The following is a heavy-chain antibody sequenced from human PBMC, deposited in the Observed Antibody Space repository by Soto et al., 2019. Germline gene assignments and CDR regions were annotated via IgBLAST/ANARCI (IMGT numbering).Heavy chain of an antibody. CDR1: GGSISSGGYY. CDR2: IYYSGST. D-gene: IGHD2-15*01. Sequence: PSETLSLTCTVSGGSISSGGYYWSWIRQHPGKGLEWIGYIYYSGSTNYNPSLKSRVTISVDTSKNQFSLKLSSVTAADTAVYYCASSVGYCSGGSCYRGSFDYWGQGTLVTVSS. CDR3: ASSVGYCSGGSCYRGSFDY. J-gene: IGHJ4*02. V-gene: IGHV4-61*08.